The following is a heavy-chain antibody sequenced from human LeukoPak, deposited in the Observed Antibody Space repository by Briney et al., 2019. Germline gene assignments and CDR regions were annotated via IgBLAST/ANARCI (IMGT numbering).Heavy chain of an antibody. CDR1: GFTFSSYG. J-gene: IGHJ4*02. CDR3: AKDLSAAPTYYYDSSGYYGLDY. CDR2: ISYDGSNK. D-gene: IGHD3-22*01. Sequence: GGSLRLSCAASGFTFSSYGMPWVRQAPGKGLEWVAVISYDGSNKYYADSVKGRFTISRDNSKNTLYLQMNSLRAEDTAVYYCAKDLSAAPTYYYDSSGYYGLDYWGQGTLVTVSS. V-gene: IGHV3-30*18.